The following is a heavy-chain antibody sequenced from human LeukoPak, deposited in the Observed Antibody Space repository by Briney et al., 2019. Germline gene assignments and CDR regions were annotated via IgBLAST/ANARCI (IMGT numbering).Heavy chain of an antibody. V-gene: IGHV3-66*04. CDR1: GFTVSSKY. CDR3: ASQKLAYISFDP. J-gene: IGHJ5*02. Sequence: PGGSLRLSCAASGFTVSSKYMSWVRQAPGKGLEWVSVIYSGGSTYYADSVKGRFTISRDNSKNTLYLQMNSLRAEDTAVCYSASQKLAYISFDPGGQGTLVTVSS. CDR2: IYSGGST.